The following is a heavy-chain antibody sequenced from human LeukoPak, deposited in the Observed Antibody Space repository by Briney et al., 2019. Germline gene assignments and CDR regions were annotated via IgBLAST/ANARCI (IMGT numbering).Heavy chain of an antibody. Sequence: GGSLRLSCAASGFTFSSYNMNWVRQAPGKGLEWVSYISSSTSTVYYADSVKGRFTISRDNGKNSLHLQMNSLRTEDTAVYYCTSLVGSPTYWGQGTLVAVSS. CDR3: TSLVGSPTY. J-gene: IGHJ4*02. V-gene: IGHV3-48*01. CDR2: ISSSTSTV. CDR1: GFTFSSYN. D-gene: IGHD4-23*01.